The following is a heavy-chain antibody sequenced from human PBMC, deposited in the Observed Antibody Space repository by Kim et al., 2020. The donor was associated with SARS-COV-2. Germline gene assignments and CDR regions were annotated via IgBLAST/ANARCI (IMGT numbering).Heavy chain of an antibody. Sequence: DSGKGRFTISRDNSKNTLYLRRNSLGADDTAVYYCAKSIFGVAEPLYYFDYWGQGTLVTVSS. V-gene: IGHV3-23*01. D-gene: IGHD3-3*01. J-gene: IGHJ4*02. CDR3: AKSIFGVAEPLYYFDY.